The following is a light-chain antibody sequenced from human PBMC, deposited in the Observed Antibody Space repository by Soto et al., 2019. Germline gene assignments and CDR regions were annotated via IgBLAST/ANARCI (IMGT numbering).Light chain of an antibody. CDR1: QSVSVY. CDR2: GAS. V-gene: IGKV3-15*01. Sequence: EIILTQSPGTLSVSPGETVTLVCRASQSVSVYLAWYQQKSGQPPRLLIHGASDRATGVPARFSGSGSGTEFTLRTSSLQSEDFGTYYCQLYKDWPPLTFGGGTRVDIK. J-gene: IGKJ4*01. CDR3: QLYKDWPPLT.